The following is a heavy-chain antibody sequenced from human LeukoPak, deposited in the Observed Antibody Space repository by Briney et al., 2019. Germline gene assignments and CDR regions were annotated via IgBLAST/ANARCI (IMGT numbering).Heavy chain of an antibody. V-gene: IGHV5-51*01. CDR3: ARLSDSSGYYYANYFDY. CDR1: GYSFTSYW. Sequence: GESLKISCKGSGYSFTSYWIGWVRQMPGKGLEWMGIIHPGDSDTRYSPSFQGQVTISADKSISTAYLQWSSLKASDTAMYYCARLSDSSGYYYANYFDYWGQGTLVTVSS. D-gene: IGHD3-22*01. CDR2: IHPGDSDT. J-gene: IGHJ4*02.